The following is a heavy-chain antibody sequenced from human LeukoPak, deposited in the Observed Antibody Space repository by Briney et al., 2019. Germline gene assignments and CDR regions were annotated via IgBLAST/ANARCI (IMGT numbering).Heavy chain of an antibody. J-gene: IGHJ4*02. V-gene: IGHV4-39*07. CDR1: GGSISSSSYY. D-gene: IGHD1-26*01. Sequence: NPSETLSLTCTVSGGSISSSSYYWGWIRQPPGKGLEWIGSIYYSGSTYYNPSLKSRVTISVDTSKNQFSLKLSSVTAADTAVYYCAREPTPREPPFDYWGQGTLVTVSS. CDR2: IYYSGST. CDR3: AREPTPREPPFDY.